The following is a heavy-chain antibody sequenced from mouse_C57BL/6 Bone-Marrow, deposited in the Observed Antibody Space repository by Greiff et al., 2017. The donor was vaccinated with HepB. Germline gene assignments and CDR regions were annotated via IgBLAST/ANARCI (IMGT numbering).Heavy chain of an antibody. D-gene: IGHD1-1*01. V-gene: IGHV1-64*01. CDR1: GYTFTSYW. J-gene: IGHJ2*01. Sequence: VQLQQPGAELVKPGASVKLSCKASGYTFTSYWMHWVKQRPGQGLEWIGMIHPNSGSTNYNEKFKSKATLTVDKSSSTAYMQLSSLTSEDSAVYYFAREDYGSSYYFDYWGQGTTLTVSS. CDR2: IHPNSGST. CDR3: AREDYGSSYYFDY.